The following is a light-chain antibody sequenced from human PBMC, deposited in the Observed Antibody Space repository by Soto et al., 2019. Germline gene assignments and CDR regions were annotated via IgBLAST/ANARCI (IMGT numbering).Light chain of an antibody. CDR3: QHYNRYSEA. CDR1: QTISSW. CDR2: KAS. V-gene: IGKV1-5*03. J-gene: IGKJ1*01. Sequence: DIHMTQSPSTLSGSVGDRVTITCRARQTISSWLAWYQQKPGKAPKLLIYKASTLKSGVPSRFSGSGSGTEFTLTISSLQPDDFATYYCQHYNRYSEAFGQGTKVDIK.